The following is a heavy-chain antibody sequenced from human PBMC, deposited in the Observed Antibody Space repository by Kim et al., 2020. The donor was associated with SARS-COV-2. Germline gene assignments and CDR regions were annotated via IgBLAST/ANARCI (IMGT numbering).Heavy chain of an antibody. V-gene: IGHV4-34*01. J-gene: IGHJ4*02. CDR3: ARGVQDIVVVVAARGGRGPFDY. CDR2: INHSGST. Sequence: SETLSLTCAVYGGSFSGYYWSWIRQPPGKGLEWIGEINHSGSTNYNPSLKSRVTISVDTSKNQFSLKLSSVTAADTAVHYCARGVQDIVVVVAARGGRGPFDYWGQGTLVTVSS. D-gene: IGHD2-15*01. CDR1: GGSFSGYY.